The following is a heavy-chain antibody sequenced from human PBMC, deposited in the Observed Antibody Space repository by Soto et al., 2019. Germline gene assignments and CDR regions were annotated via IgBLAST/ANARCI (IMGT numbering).Heavy chain of an antibody. CDR2: ISWNSGSI. CDR1: GFPFDDYA. J-gene: IGHJ6*02. D-gene: IGHD3-10*01. CDR3: ARNKVRTKTYYYYGMDV. Sequence: GGSLRLSCAASGFPFDDYAMHWVRQAPGKGLEWVSGISWNSGSIGYADSVKGRFTISRDNAKNSLYLQMNSLRAEDTAVYYCARNKVRTKTYYYYGMDVWGQGTTVTVSS. V-gene: IGHV3-9*01.